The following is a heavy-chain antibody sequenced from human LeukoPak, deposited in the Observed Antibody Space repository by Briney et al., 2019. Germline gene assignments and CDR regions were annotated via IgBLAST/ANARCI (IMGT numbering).Heavy chain of an antibody. V-gene: IGHV1-2*02. J-gene: IGHJ5*02. CDR2: INPNSGGT. CDR3: ARDIVEGGYYYDSSGYSTP. Sequence: ASVKVSCKTSGYTFTGYYMHWVRQAPGQGLEWMGWINPNSGGTNYAQKFQGRVTMTRDTSISTAYMELSRLRSDDTAVYYCARDIVEGGYYYDSSGYSTPWGQGTLVTVSS. D-gene: IGHD3-22*01. CDR1: GYTFTGYY.